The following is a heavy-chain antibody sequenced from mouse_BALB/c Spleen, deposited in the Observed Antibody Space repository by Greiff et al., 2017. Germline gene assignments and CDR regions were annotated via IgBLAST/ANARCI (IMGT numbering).Heavy chain of an antibody. Sequence: EVQLQQSGAELVKPGASVKLSCTASGFNIKDTYMHWVKQRPEQGLEWIGRIDPANGNTKYDPKFQGKATITADTSSNTAYLQLSSLTSEDTAVYYCARGIYYGYDEGAWFAYWGQGTLVTVSA. J-gene: IGHJ3*01. CDR1: GFNIKDTY. CDR2: IDPANGNT. D-gene: IGHD2-2*01. V-gene: IGHV14-3*02. CDR3: ARGIYYGYDEGAWFAY.